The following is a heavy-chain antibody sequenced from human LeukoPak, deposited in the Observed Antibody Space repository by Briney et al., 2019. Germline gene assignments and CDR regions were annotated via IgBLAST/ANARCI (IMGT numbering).Heavy chain of an antibody. CDR1: RFTFSSYA. J-gene: IGHJ4*02. CDR3: ARDSTYYYDSGSSGPHYFDN. Sequence: GTSLRLSCAASRFTFSSYAMHWVRQAPGKGLEWVSIISSGGVYDYYADSVKGRFTISRDNSKNTLYLQLNSLTTEDTAVYYCARDSTYYYDSGSSGPHYFDNWGQGTLVTVSS. CDR2: ISSGGVYD. V-gene: IGHV3-30*01. D-gene: IGHD3-10*01.